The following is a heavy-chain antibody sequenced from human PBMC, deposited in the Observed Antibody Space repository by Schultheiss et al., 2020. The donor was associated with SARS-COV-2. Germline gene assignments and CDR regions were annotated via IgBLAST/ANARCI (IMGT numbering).Heavy chain of an antibody. J-gene: IGHJ4*02. Sequence: GGSLRLSCAASGFTFSSYWMSWVRQAPGKGLEWVSGIGWNSASIGYADSVKGRFTISRDNSKNTLYLQMNSLRAEDTAVYYCAKDRFIKLVATPVDTAMVRGLDYWGQGTLVTVSS. CDR2: IGWNSASI. CDR1: GFTFSSYW. CDR3: AKDRFIKLVATPVDTAMVRGLDY. D-gene: IGHD5-18*01. V-gene: IGHV3-23*01.